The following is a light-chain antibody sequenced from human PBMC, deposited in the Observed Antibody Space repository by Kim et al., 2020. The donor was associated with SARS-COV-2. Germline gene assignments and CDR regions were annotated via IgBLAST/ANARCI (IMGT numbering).Light chain of an antibody. CDR1: SSNIESNT. V-gene: IGLV1-44*01. CDR3: ATWDDSLNGWV. Sequence: ELTQPPSASGTPGQRVTISCSGSSSNIESNTVNWYQQLPGTAPKLLIYSNNQRPSGVPDRFSGSKSGTSASLAISGLQSEDEADYYCATWDDSLNGWVFGGGTQLTVL. CDR2: SNN. J-gene: IGLJ3*02.